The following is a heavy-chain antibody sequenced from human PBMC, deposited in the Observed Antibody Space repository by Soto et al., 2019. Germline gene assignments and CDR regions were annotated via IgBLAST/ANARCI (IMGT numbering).Heavy chain of an antibody. J-gene: IGHJ4*02. CDR3: AKDGYSVNTMIVVVINRQFDY. V-gene: IGHV3-23*01. Sequence: GGSLRLSCAASGFTFSSYAMSWVRQAPGKGLEWVSAISGSGGSTYYADSVKGRFTISRDNSKNTLYLQMNSLRAEDTAVYYCAKDGYSVNTMIVVVINRQFDYWGQGTLVTVSS. CDR2: ISGSGGST. D-gene: IGHD3-22*01. CDR1: GFTFSSYA.